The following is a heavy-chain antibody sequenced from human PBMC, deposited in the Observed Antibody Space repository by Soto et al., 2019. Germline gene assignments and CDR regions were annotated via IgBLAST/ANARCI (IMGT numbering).Heavy chain of an antibody. V-gene: IGHV3-21*01. CDR3: ARERVVNYTDYYFDY. CDR1: GFDFYYYN. Sequence: GGSLRLSCAASGFDFYYYNMNWVRQAPGRGLEWVSSISGTGIDIHFADSVKGRFVISRDNAKTSLYLQMNSLRPEDTAVYYCARERVVNYTDYYFDYWGHGTLVTVSS. CDR2: ISGTGIDI. D-gene: IGHD3-16*02. J-gene: IGHJ4*01.